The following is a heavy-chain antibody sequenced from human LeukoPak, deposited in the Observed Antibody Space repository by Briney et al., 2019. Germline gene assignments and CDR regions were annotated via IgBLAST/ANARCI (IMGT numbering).Heavy chain of an antibody. D-gene: IGHD3-22*01. CDR3: ARDLGQYYDTSDNWFDP. V-gene: IGHV3-48*03. CDR1: GFTFSSYE. CDR2: ISTSGSTI. Sequence: GGSLRLSCAASGFTFSSYEMNWVRQAPGKGLEWVSYISTSGSTIYYADSVKGRFTISRDNAKNTLNLQMNSLRAEDTAVYYCARDLGQYYDTSDNWFDPWGQGTLVTVSS. J-gene: IGHJ5*02.